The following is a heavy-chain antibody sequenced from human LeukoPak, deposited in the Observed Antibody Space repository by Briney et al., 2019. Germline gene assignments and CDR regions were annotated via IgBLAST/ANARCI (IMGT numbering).Heavy chain of an antibody. Sequence: SETLSLTCAVYGGSFSGYYWSWIRQPPGKGLEWIGEINHSGSTNYNPSLKSRVTISVDTSKNQFSLKLSSVTAADTAVYYCARGQDLRGSGYYYYYYGMDVWGQGTTVTVSS. J-gene: IGHJ6*02. D-gene: IGHD3-22*01. CDR2: INHSGST. CDR1: GGSFSGYY. V-gene: IGHV4-34*01. CDR3: ARGQDLRGSGYYYYYYGMDV.